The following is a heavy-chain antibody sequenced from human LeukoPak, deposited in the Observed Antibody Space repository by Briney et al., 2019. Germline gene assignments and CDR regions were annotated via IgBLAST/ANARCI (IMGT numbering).Heavy chain of an antibody. Sequence: KPSETPSLTCTVSGGSISSYYWSWIWQPPGKGLEWIGYIYYSGTTNYNPSLKSRVTISIDTSRKQFSLNLSSVTAADTAVYYCARDSGYSYGYGVDTCGQGTLVTVSS. D-gene: IGHD5-18*01. V-gene: IGHV4-59*01. CDR2: IYYSGTT. CDR1: GGSISSYY. J-gene: IGHJ5*02. CDR3: ARDSGYSYGYGVDT.